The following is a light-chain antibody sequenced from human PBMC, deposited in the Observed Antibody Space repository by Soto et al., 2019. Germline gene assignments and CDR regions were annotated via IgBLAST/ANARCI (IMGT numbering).Light chain of an antibody. CDR1: NSNIGAGYD. Sequence: VLPQPPSMSGAPGRRGPIPRTWRNSNIGAGYDVHWYQQLPGTAPKLLIYGNSNRPSGVPDRFSGSKSGTSASLAITGLQAEDEADYYCQSYDSSLRSVFGTGTKVTVL. J-gene: IGLJ1*01. CDR3: QSYDSSLRSV. CDR2: GNS. V-gene: IGLV1-40*01.